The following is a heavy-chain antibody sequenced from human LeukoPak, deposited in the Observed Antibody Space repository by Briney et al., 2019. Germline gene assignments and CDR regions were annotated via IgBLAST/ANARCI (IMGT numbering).Heavy chain of an antibody. Sequence: GRSLRLSCAASGFTFSSYGMHWVRQAPGKGLEWVAVIWYDGSNKYYADSVKGRFTISRDNSKNTLYLQMNSLRAEDTAVYYCARDRGYCSSTSCQYSYGMDVWGQGTTVTVS. CDR1: GFTFSSYG. CDR3: ARDRGYCSSTSCQYSYGMDV. J-gene: IGHJ6*02. V-gene: IGHV3-33*01. D-gene: IGHD2-2*01. CDR2: IWYDGSNK.